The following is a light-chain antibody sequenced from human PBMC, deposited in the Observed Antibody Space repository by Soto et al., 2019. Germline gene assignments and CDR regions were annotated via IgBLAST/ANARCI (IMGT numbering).Light chain of an antibody. CDR3: QHDSNWPLT. V-gene: IGKV3-15*01. Sequence: EVVMTQSPSTLSASAGEGVTLSCRASQGIGDRLAWYQHKPGQTPRLLIYDTSTMPSGVPSRFSGSGSGTEFTLTISSLQSEDFAIYYCQHDSNWPLTFGGGTKVEIK. J-gene: IGKJ4*01. CDR1: QGIGDR. CDR2: DTS.